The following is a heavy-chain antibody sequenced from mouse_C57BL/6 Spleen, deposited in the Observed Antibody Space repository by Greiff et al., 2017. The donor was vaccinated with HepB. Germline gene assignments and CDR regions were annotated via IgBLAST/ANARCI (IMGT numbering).Heavy chain of an antibody. Sequence: VQLQQSGPELVKPGASVKISCKASGYAFSSSWMNWVKQRPGKGLEWIGRIYPGDGDTNYNGTFKGKATLTADKSSSTAYMQLSSLTSEDSAVYFCAREANPAWFAYWGQGTLVTVSA. V-gene: IGHV1-82*01. CDR2: IYPGDGDT. CDR3: AREANPAWFAY. CDR1: GYAFSSSW. D-gene: IGHD3-2*02. J-gene: IGHJ3*01.